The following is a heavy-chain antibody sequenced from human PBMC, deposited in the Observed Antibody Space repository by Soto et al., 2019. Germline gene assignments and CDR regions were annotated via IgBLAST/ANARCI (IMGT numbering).Heavy chain of an antibody. Sequence: GGSLRLSCAASGFTFSSYAMSWVRQAPGKGLEWVSAISGSGGSTYYADSVRGRFTISRDNSKNTLYLQMNSLRAEDTAVYYCAKDETGALNFDYWGQRTLVTVSS. CDR2: ISGSGGST. CDR1: GFTFSSYA. CDR3: AKDETGALNFDY. J-gene: IGHJ4*02. D-gene: IGHD7-27*01. V-gene: IGHV3-23*01.